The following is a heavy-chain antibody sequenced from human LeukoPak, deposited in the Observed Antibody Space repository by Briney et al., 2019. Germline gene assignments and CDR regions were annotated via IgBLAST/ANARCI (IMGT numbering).Heavy chain of an antibody. V-gene: IGHV1-69*01. Sequence: GASVKVSCKASGGTISNSGICWVRQAPGQGLEWMGGIIPLIGTPNYAQKFLGRVTITADESTSTAYMELSSLRSEDTAMYYCARDSSEFRSLIPHWGQGTLVTVSS. J-gene: IGHJ1*01. CDR2: IIPLIGTP. CDR3: ARDSSEFRSLIPH. CDR1: GGTISNSG. D-gene: IGHD2-21*01.